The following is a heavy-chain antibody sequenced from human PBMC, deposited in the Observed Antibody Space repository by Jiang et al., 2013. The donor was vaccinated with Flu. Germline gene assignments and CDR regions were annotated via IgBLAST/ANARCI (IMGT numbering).Heavy chain of an antibody. V-gene: IGHV3-33*05. CDR2: ISYDGSNK. CDR1: GFTFTPYG. CDR3: AKARGNDYYGSGSYLDY. Sequence: RSLRLSCAASGFTFTPYGMHWVRQAPGKGLEWVAVISYDGSNKYYADSVKGRFTISRDNSKNTLYLQMNSLRAEDTAVYYCAKARGNDYYGSGSYLDYWGQGTLVTVSS. J-gene: IGHJ4*02. D-gene: IGHD3-10*01.